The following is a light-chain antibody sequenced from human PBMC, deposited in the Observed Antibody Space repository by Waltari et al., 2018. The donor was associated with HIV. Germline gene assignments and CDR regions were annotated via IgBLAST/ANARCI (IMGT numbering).Light chain of an antibody. J-gene: IGLJ3*02. CDR1: TATNFWPTYD. CDR2: SNN. Sequence: QSALTQPPSVAGAPGPRVAISGTRLTATNFWPTYDVHWYQHLHGTAPKLLIASNNHRPPGVPDRFSAYKSGTSASLAITVLQAEDEADYYCQSFDRMSGLGVFGGGTRLTVL. V-gene: IGLV1-40*01. CDR3: QSFDRMSGLGV.